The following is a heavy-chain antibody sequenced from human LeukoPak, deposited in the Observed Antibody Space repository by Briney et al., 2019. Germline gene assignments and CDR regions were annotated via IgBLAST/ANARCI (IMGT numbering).Heavy chain of an antibody. Sequence: GGSLRLSCAASGFTFSSYSMNWVRQTPGKGLEWVAGINWSSGNIDYVDSVKGRFTISRDNAKSSVYLQMNSLRPEDTASYYCVKEGLTTARYYFDYWGQGIQVTVSS. CDR3: VKEGLTTARYYFDY. J-gene: IGHJ4*02. D-gene: IGHD4-17*01. CDR2: INWSSGNI. CDR1: GFTFSSYS. V-gene: IGHV3-9*01.